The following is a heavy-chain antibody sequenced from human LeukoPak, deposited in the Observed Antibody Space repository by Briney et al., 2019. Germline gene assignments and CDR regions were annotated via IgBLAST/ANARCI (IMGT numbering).Heavy chain of an antibody. CDR3: ARCFGRYYYDSSGYLDP. J-gene: IGHJ5*02. Sequence: SETLSLTCAVYGGSFSGYYWSWIRQPPGKGLEWIGEINHSGSTNYNPSLKSRVTISVDTSKNQFSLKLSSVTAADTAVYYCARCFGRYYYDSSGYLDPWGQGTLVTVSS. CDR1: GGSFSGYY. V-gene: IGHV4-34*01. D-gene: IGHD3-22*01. CDR2: INHSGST.